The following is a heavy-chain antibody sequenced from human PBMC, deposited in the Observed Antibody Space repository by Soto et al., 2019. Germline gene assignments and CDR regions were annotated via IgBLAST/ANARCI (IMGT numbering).Heavy chain of an antibody. D-gene: IGHD2-2*01. CDR3: ASPQPVVPAANPHDAFDI. CDR1: GDSFTSYY. V-gene: IGHV1-46*03. Sequence: ASVKLSCKACGDSFTSYYMHWVRQAPRQGLEWMGIINPSGGSTSYAQKFQGRVTMTRDTSTSTVYMELSSLRSEDTAVYYCASPQPVVPAANPHDAFDIWGQGTMVTVSS. CDR2: INPSGGST. J-gene: IGHJ3*02.